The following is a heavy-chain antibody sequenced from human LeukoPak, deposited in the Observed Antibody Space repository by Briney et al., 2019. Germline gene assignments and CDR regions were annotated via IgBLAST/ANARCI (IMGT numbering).Heavy chain of an antibody. Sequence: KSSETLSLTCTVSGGSVSSGSYYWSWIRQPPGKGLEWIGYIYYSGSTNYNPSLKSRVTISVDTSKNQFSLKLSSVTAADTAVYYCARGKRFGELLWSWGQGTLVTVSS. V-gene: IGHV4-61*01. D-gene: IGHD3-10*01. CDR2: IYYSGST. CDR1: GGSVSSGSYY. J-gene: IGHJ4*02. CDR3: ARGKRFGELLWS.